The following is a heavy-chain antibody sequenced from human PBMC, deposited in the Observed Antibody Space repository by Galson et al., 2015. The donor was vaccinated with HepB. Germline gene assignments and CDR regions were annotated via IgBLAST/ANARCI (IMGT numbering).Heavy chain of an antibody. D-gene: IGHD5-24*01. J-gene: IGHJ4*02. CDR3: ARGGMATIGGPTFDY. CDR1: GYTFNSYN. V-gene: IGHV1-18*01. Sequence: SVKVYCKASGYTFNSYNINWVRQAPGQGLQWMGNAKYTQKLQGRVTMTTDTSTNTAYMELRSLRSDDTAMYYCARGGMATIGGPTFDYWGQGTLVTVSS.